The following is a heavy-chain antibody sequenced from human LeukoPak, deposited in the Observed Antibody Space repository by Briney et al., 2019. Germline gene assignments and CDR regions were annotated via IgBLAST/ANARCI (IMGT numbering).Heavy chain of an antibody. CDR3: ARVYSGSYSNWFDP. D-gene: IGHD1-26*01. CDR2: RNHNSGNK. CDR1: GYTFTSSD. J-gene: IGHJ5*02. V-gene: IGHV1-8*01. Sequence: ASVKDSCKASGYTFTSSDINRGRQATEQELEKMGWRNHNSGNKGYAQRLQGRVTMTRNTSIRTAYMELSSLRSEDTAVYYCARVYSGSYSNWFDPWGQGTLVTVSS.